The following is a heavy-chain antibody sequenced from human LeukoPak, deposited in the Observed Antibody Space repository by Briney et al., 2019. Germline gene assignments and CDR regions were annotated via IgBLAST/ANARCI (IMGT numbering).Heavy chain of an antibody. Sequence: GGSLRLSCAASGFTFSDYYMSWIRQAPGKGLEWVSVIYSGGSTYYADSVKGRFTISRHNSKNTLYLQMNSLRAEDTAVYYCARDFDYYGSGSARDVWGQGTTVTVSS. D-gene: IGHD3-10*01. CDR1: GFTFSDYY. CDR2: IYSGGST. V-gene: IGHV3-53*04. CDR3: ARDFDYYGSGSARDV. J-gene: IGHJ6*02.